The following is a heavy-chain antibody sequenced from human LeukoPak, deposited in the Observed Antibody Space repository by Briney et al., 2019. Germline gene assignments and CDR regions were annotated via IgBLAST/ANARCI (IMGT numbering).Heavy chain of an antibody. CDR2: MSHNRGT. Sequence: PPETLSLTCAVSGYSISSGYYWGWIRQPPGKGLEWIGSMSHNRGTYYNPSLKSRVTISMDTSKNRFSLRLSSVTAADTAVYYCASYYASGVSAYNYYGMDVWGKGTTVTVSS. CDR1: GYSISSGYY. D-gene: IGHD3-10*01. CDR3: ASYYASGVSAYNYYGMDV. V-gene: IGHV4-38-2*01. J-gene: IGHJ6*04.